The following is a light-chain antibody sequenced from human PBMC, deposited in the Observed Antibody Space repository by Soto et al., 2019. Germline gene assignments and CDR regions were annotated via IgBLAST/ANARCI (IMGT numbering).Light chain of an antibody. CDR3: QQYGSSGT. CDR2: GAS. CDR1: QTVRNNY. Sequence: EIVMTQGPATLSVSPGERATLSCRASQTVRNNYLACYQQKPGQAPRLLIYGASNRATGIPDRFSGSGSGTDFTLTISRLEPEDFAVYYCQQYGSSGTFGQRTKVDI. V-gene: IGKV3-20*01. J-gene: IGKJ1*01.